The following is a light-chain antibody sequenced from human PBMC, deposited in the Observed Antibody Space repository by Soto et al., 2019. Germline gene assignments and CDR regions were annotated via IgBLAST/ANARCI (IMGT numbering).Light chain of an antibody. J-gene: IGLJ2*01. V-gene: IGLV1-47*01. CDR1: NSNMGRNY. CDR2: RND. Sequence: QSVLTQTPSASGTPGQRVTISCSGSNSNMGRNYVYWYQQVPGTAPKLPMYRNDVRPSGVPDRITGSKSGTSASLAISGLRSEDEADYYCAVWDNSLNGVAFGGGTKLTVL. CDR3: AVWDNSLNGVA.